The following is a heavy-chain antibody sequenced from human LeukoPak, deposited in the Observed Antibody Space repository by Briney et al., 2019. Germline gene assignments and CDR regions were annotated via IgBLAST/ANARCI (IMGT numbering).Heavy chain of an antibody. CDR2: IYYSGST. CDR1: GGSLRSYF. D-gene: IGHD1-26*01. CDR3: ARDQGGSYLPLGIDY. Sequence: SETLSLTCTVSGGSLRSYFWSWIRQPPGKGLEWIGYIYYSGSTNYNPSLKSRVTISVDTSKNQFSLKLSSVTAADTAVYYCARDQGGSYLPLGIDYWGQGTLVSVSS. V-gene: IGHV4-59*01. J-gene: IGHJ4*02.